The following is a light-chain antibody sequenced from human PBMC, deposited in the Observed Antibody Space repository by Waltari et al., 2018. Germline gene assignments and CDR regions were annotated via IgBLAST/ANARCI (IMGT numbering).Light chain of an antibody. J-gene: IGKJ2*01. V-gene: IGKV2-28*01. CDR2: LGS. Sequence: DIVMTQSPLSVPVTPGESASISCRSSHSLLHSNGYNYFDWYLQKPGQSQQLLIYLGSHRASGVPDRFSGSGSGTDFTLKISSVEAEDVGVYYCMQALIAPYTFGQGTKLEIK. CDR3: MQALIAPYT. CDR1: HSLLHSNGYNY.